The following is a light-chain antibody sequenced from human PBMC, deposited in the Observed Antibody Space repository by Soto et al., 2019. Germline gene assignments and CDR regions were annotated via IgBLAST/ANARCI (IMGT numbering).Light chain of an antibody. Sequence: DIALTQSPATLSLSPGERVTLSCRASQSVSSFLAWYQQKPGQAPRLLIYDASNMDTGIPARFSGSGSGTEFTLTISSLEPEDFAAYYCQQRSNWPLTFGGGTKVEIK. CDR1: QSVSSF. V-gene: IGKV3-11*01. CDR3: QQRSNWPLT. CDR2: DAS. J-gene: IGKJ4*01.